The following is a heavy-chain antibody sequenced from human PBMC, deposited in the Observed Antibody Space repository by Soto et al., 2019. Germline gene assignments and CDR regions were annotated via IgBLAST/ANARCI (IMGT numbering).Heavy chain of an antibody. CDR1: GFTFSSYA. CDR2: ISGSGGST. J-gene: IGHJ6*03. Sequence: GSLRLSCAASGFTFSSYAMSWVRQAPGKGLEWVSAISGSGGSTYYADSVKGRFTISRDNSKNTLYLQMNSLRAEDTAVYYCIPRRAVVRIAAAGTDYYYYMDVWGKGTTVTVSS. CDR3: IPRRAVVRIAAAGTDYYYYMDV. V-gene: IGHV3-23*01. D-gene: IGHD6-13*01.